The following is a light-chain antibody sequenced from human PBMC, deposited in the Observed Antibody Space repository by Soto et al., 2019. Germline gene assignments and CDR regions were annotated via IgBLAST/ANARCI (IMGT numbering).Light chain of an antibody. V-gene: IGKV1-9*01. J-gene: IGKJ5*01. CDR3: QQLNDYPIT. CDR1: QGITSY. CDR2: GAS. Sequence: IQLTQSPSSLSASVGDRVTLTCRASQGITSYLAWYQQKPGKAPELLIYGASTLQSGVPSRFSGSGSVTDFTLTISSLQPEDFATYYCQQLNDYPITFGQGTRLEIK.